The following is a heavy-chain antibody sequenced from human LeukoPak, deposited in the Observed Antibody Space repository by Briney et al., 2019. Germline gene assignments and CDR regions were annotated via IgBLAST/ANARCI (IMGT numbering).Heavy chain of an antibody. CDR1: GGSFSGYY. CDR2: INHSGST. Sequence: SETLSLTCAVYGGSFSGYYWSWIRQPPGKGLEWIGEINHSGSTNYNPSLKSRVTISVDTSKNQFSLELSSVTAADTAVYYCASLRFLEWFTFDYWGQGTLVTVSS. J-gene: IGHJ4*02. CDR3: ASLRFLEWFTFDY. V-gene: IGHV4-34*01. D-gene: IGHD3-3*01.